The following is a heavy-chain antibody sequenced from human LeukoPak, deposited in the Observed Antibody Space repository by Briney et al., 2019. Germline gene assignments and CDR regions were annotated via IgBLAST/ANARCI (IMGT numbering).Heavy chain of an antibody. CDR2: ISYSGST. CDR3: AREPGFDSSGYLNWFDP. V-gene: IGHV4-59*01. J-gene: IGHJ5*02. Sequence: SETLSLTCTVSGGSISSYYWSWIRQPPGKGLEWIACISYSGSTKYNPSLKSRVTISVDTSKNQLSLKLSSVTAADTAVYYCAREPGFDSSGYLNWFDPWGQGTLATVSS. D-gene: IGHD3-22*01. CDR1: GGSISSYY.